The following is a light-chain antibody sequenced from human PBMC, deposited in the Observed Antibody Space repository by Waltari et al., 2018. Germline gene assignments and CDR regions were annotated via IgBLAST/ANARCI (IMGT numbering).Light chain of an antibody. CDR3: QQRSNWLPFT. V-gene: IGKV3-11*01. CDR2: DAS. J-gene: IGKJ3*01. CDR1: QSVSSY. Sequence: EIVLTQSPATLSLSPGERATLSCRASQSVSSYLAWYQQKPGQAPRLLIYDASNRATGIPARFSGSGSGTYFTLTISSLEPEDFAVYYCQQRSNWLPFTFGPGTKVDIK.